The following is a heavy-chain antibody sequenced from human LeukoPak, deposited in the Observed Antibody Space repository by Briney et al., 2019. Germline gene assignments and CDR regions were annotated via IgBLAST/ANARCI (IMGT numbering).Heavy chain of an antibody. Sequence: TTSETLSLTCTVSGGSISSSSYYWGWIRQPPGKGLEWIGSIYYSGSTYYNPSLKSRVTISVDTSKNQFSLKLSSVTAADTAVYYCASVPLYSSGWFFGWGQGTLVTVSS. D-gene: IGHD6-19*01. J-gene: IGHJ4*02. CDR3: ASVPLYSSGWFFG. CDR1: GGSISSSSYY. V-gene: IGHV4-39*01. CDR2: IYYSGST.